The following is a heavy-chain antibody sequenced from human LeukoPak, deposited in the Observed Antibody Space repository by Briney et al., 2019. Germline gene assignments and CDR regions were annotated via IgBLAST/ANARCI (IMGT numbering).Heavy chain of an antibody. V-gene: IGHV4-39*07. Sequence: SETLSLTCTVSGGSISSSSYYWGWIRQPPGKGLEWIGSIYYSGSTYYNPSLKSRVTISVDTSKNQFSLELSSVTAADTAVYYCARVDGYNYLGYFDYWGQGTLVTVSS. D-gene: IGHD5-24*01. CDR1: GGSISSSSYY. CDR2: IYYSGST. CDR3: ARVDGYNYLGYFDY. J-gene: IGHJ4*02.